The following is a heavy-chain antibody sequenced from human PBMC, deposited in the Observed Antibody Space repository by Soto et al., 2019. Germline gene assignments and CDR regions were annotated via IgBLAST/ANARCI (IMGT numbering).Heavy chain of an antibody. Sequence: QVHLVQSGGEVKKPGASVKVSCKASGYTFTSYCITWVRQAPGQGLEWMGWISAHYGNTDYAQKLQGRLIVTRDTSTSTAYMELRSLRSDNTAVYYCARGRYGDYWGQGALVTVSS. J-gene: IGHJ4*02. CDR2: ISAHYGNT. V-gene: IGHV1-18*01. CDR1: GYTFTSYC. CDR3: ARGRYGDY. D-gene: IGHD1-1*01.